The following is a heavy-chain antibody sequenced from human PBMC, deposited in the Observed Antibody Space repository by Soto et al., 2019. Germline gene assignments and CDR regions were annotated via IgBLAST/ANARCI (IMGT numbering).Heavy chain of an antibody. CDR1: GFTFSSYA. J-gene: IGHJ4*02. CDR2: ISGSDDST. Sequence: EVQLLESGGGLVQPGESLRLSCAASGFTFSSYAMSWVRQAPGKGLEWVSVISGSDDSTYYADSVKGRFTISRDNSRNTLYLQMTSLRAEDTAVYSGAKGSPSSTFDYWGQGPLVPVSS. V-gene: IGHV3-23*01. CDR3: AKGSPSSTFDY. D-gene: IGHD6-6*01.